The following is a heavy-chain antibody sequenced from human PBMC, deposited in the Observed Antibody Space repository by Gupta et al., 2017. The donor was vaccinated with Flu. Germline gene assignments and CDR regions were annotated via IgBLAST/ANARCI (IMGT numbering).Heavy chain of an antibody. J-gene: IGHJ5*02. D-gene: IGHD3-16*01. CDR2: ISGGGGNT. CDR3: AKGGLVRWFDP. Sequence: WVRQAPGKGLEWVSGISGGGGNTDYADSVKGRFTISRDNSKNTLYLQINSLRAEDTAVYYCAKGGLVRWFDPWGQGTLVTVSS. V-gene: IGHV3-23*01.